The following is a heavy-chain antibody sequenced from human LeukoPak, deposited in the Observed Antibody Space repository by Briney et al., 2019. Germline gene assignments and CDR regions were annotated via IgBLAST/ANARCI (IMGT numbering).Heavy chain of an antibody. V-gene: IGHV4-28*05. CDR2: IYYSGSI. Sequence: SETLSLTCAVSGYSISSSNWWGWIRQPQGKGLEWIGYIYYSGSIYYNPSLKSRVTMSVDTSKNQFSLKLSSVTAVDTAVYYCARISGGPNWNSADAFDIWGQGTMVTVSS. CDR1: GYSISSSNW. CDR3: ARISGGPNWNSADAFDI. J-gene: IGHJ3*02. D-gene: IGHD1-7*01.